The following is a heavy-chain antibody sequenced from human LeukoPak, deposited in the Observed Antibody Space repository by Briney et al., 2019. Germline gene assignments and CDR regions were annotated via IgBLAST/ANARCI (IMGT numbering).Heavy chain of an antibody. D-gene: IGHD3-16*01. CDR3: AKASWASTADAVL. Sequence: GGSLTLSCVASGFTFSSYAMSWVRETPARGLEWVSSLRGNGDAFYADSVKGRFTLSRDKSRNTVYLQLNKLRVEDTAIYYCAKASWASTADAVLWGQGTVVTVSS. CDR1: GFTFSSYA. J-gene: IGHJ4*02. V-gene: IGHV3-23*01. CDR2: LRGNGDA.